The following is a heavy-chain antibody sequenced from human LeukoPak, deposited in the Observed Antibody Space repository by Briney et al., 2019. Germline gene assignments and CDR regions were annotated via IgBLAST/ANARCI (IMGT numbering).Heavy chain of an antibody. CDR1: GGSISSGSYY. V-gene: IGHV4-61*02. CDR3: ASQLGYFDY. J-gene: IGHJ4*02. CDR2: IFTSRST. D-gene: IGHD2-2*01. Sequence: PSETLSLTCTVSGGSISSGSYYWTWIRQPAGKGLEWIGRIFTSRSTSYNPSLKSRVTISLDTSKNHFSLKLTSVTAADTAVYYCASQLGYFDYWGQGTLVTVSS.